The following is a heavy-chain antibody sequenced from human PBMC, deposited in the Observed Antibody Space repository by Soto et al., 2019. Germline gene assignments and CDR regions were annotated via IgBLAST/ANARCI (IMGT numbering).Heavy chain of an antibody. D-gene: IGHD1-26*01. Sequence: QVQLMQSGAEVKKPGASVKVSCKASGYTFTNYGISWVRQAPGQGLEWMGWISGYNGNTNYAQKLPGRVPMSTESSTSTAYLELRTLRSDDTAVSHSPIDTGGPSYSWGSYFACWGQGTLVTVSS. CDR1: GYTFTNYG. CDR2: ISGYNGNT. CDR3: PIDTGGPSYSWGSYFAC. V-gene: IGHV1-18*01. J-gene: IGHJ4*02.